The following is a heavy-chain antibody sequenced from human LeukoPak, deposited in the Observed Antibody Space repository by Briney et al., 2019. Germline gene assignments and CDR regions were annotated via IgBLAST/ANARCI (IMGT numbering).Heavy chain of an antibody. CDR1: GGSTGSDY. CDR3: ARPGWGDGYNLHAFDI. CDR2: VYYSGVT. Sequence: SETLSLTCTVSGGSTGSDYWSWIRQPPGKGLEWIAYVYYSGVTSYNPSLKSRVAISIDTSKNQFSLNLSSVTAADTAVYYCARPGWGDGYNLHAFDIWGQGTMVTVSS. D-gene: IGHD5-24*01. J-gene: IGHJ3*02. V-gene: IGHV4-59*08.